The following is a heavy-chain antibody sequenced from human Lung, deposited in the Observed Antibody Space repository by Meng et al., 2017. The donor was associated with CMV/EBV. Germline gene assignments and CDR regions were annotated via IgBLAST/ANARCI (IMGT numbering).Heavy chain of an antibody. D-gene: IGHD6-25*01. Sequence: GESLQISCAASGFTFSVYSINWVRQAPGKGLEWVSSISSSSSFIYYADSVKGRFTISRDNAENSLSLQMNGLRAEDTAVYYCARESSGSFVLDVWGQGTTVTVSS. V-gene: IGHV3-21*01. CDR1: GFTFSVYS. CDR3: ARESSGSFVLDV. CDR2: ISSSSSFI. J-gene: IGHJ6*02.